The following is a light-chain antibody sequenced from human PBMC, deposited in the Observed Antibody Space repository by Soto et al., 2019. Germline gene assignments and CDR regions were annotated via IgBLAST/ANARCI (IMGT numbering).Light chain of an antibody. CDR3: LQPLLPQIT. Sequence: DIVMTQSPLSLPVTPGEPASISCRSSQSLLHSNGNNYLEWYLQKPGQSPQLLLYLASNRASGVTDWFSGIGSGTDFTLKISRVEAEDVGVYCCLQPLLPQITFGQGPRLEIK. CDR2: LAS. J-gene: IGKJ5*01. V-gene: IGKV2-28*01. CDR1: QSLLHSNGNNY.